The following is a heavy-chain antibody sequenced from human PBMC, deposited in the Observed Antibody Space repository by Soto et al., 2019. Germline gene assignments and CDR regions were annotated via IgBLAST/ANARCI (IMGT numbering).Heavy chain of an antibody. V-gene: IGHV4-59*01. Sequence: NLSLTCTVSGGPMSEYFWSWIRQSPGKGLEWIGYVYYLGSTDYNPSLKSRVVISVDTSKRQFSLKLSSVTVADTAVYYCARDGYDGSGSPYPAYWGPGIQVTVSS. D-gene: IGHD3-10*01. CDR2: VYYLGST. CDR1: GGPMSEYF. J-gene: IGHJ4*02. CDR3: ARDGYDGSGSPYPAY.